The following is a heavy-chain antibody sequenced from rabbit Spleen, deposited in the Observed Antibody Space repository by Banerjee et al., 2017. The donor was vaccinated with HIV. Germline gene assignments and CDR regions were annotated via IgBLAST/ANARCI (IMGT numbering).Heavy chain of an antibody. CDR3: ARGYNGYGYLLDL. J-gene: IGHJ3*01. V-gene: IGHV1S45*01. Sequence: QEQLVESGGDLVKPGTSLTLTCTASGFSFSSSYYICWVRQAPGKGLECIACIYTGSSGSTYYASWAKGRFTISKTSSTTVTLQMTSLTAADTATYFCARGYNGYGYLLDLWGQETLVTVS. CDR2: IYTGSSGST. CDR1: GFSFSSSYY. D-gene: IGHD6-1*01.